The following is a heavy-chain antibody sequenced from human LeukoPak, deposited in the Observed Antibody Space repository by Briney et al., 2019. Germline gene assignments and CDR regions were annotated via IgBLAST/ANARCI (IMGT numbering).Heavy chain of an antibody. CDR1: GYTFTSYG. CDR2: INTNTGNP. J-gene: IGHJ6*02. CDR3: ARGNVVVDATHHYYGMDV. D-gene: IGHD2-15*01. Sequence: GASVKVSCKASGYTFTSYGISWVRQAPGQGLEWLGWINTNTGNPTYAQGFTGRFVFSLDTSVSTAFLQISSLKAEDTAVYYCARGNVVVDATHHYYGMDVWGQGTTVTVSS. V-gene: IGHV7-4-1*02.